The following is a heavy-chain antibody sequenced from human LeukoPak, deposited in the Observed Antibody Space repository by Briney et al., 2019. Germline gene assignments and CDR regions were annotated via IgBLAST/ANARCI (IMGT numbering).Heavy chain of an antibody. D-gene: IGHD5-12*01. CDR1: GYTFSSSG. J-gene: IGHJ4*02. Sequence: ASVKVSCKASGYTFSSSGISWVRQAPGQGLEWMGWISPYNDDTRYEQTLQGRVTMTTDTSTSTVYMELRSLRSDDTAVHYCARSGSGYNPIDFWGQGTRVTVSS. V-gene: IGHV1-18*01. CDR3: ARSGSGYNPIDF. CDR2: ISPYNDDT.